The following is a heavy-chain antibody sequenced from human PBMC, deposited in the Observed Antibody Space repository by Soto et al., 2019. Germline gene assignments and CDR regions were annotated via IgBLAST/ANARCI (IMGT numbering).Heavy chain of an antibody. CDR2: IYYSGST. D-gene: IGHD1-7*01. Sequence: QVQLQESGPGLVKPSETLSLTCTVSGGSVSSGSYYWSWIRQPPGKGLEWIGYIYYSGSTNYNPSLKSRVTISVDTSKNQFALKLSSVTAADTAVYYCARVGRITGTTILDYWGQGTLVTVSP. J-gene: IGHJ4*02. CDR1: GGSVSSGSYY. V-gene: IGHV4-61*01. CDR3: ARVGRITGTTILDY.